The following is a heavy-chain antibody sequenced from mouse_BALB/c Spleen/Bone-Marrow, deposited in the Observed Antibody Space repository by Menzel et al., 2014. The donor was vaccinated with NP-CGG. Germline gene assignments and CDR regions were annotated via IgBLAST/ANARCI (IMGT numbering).Heavy chain of an antibody. J-gene: IGHJ4*01. CDR1: GYAFSSPW. CDR2: IYPGDGDT. Sequence: VQGVESGPELVKPGASVKISCKASGYAFSSPWMNWVKQRPGQGLEWIGRIYPGDGDTNYNGKFKGKATLTADKSSSTAYMQLSSLTSVDSAVYFCARSDGYRTIDYWGQGTSVTVSS. CDR3: ARSDGYRTIDY. D-gene: IGHD2-3*01. V-gene: IGHV1-82*01.